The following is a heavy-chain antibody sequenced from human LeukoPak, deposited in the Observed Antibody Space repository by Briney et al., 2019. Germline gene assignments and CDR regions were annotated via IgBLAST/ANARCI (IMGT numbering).Heavy chain of an antibody. Sequence: GGSLRLSCAASGFTVSSNYMSWVRQAPGKGLEWVSVIYSGGSTYYADSVKGRFTISRDNSKNTLYLQMNSLRAEDTAVYYCASYDSESNRGFFDYWGQGTLVTVSS. D-gene: IGHD3-22*01. J-gene: IGHJ4*02. CDR2: IYSGGST. V-gene: IGHV3-66*02. CDR1: GFTVSSNY. CDR3: ASYDSESNRGFFDY.